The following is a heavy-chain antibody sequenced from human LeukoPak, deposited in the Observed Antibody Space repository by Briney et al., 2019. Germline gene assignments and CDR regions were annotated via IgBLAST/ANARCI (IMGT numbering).Heavy chain of an antibody. D-gene: IGHD5-12*01. J-gene: IGHJ4*02. CDR3: AKTSRVNSAYDSPFHY. CDR1: GFTFSSYG. Sequence: GRSLRLSCAASGFTFSSYGMHWVRQAPGKGLEWVAVIWYDGRNKFYADSLKGRFTISRDNSKNTLYLQMNSLRAEDTAIYYCAKTSRVNSAYDSPFHYWGPGTLVTVSS. V-gene: IGHV3-33*03. CDR2: IWYDGRNK.